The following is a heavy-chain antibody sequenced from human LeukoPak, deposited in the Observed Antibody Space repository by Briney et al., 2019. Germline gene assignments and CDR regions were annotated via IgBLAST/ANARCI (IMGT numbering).Heavy chain of an antibody. CDR1: VFTVSSNY. CDR3: ARDQASPPRGHAFDI. CDR2: IYSGGST. V-gene: IGHV3-66*01. J-gene: IGHJ3*02. Sequence: PGGSLRLSCAASVFTVSSNYMSWVRQAPGTGLERVSVIYSGGSTYYADSVKCRFNISRDNSKNTLYLQMNSLRAEDTAVYYCARDQASPPRGHAFDIWGQGTRVTVSS.